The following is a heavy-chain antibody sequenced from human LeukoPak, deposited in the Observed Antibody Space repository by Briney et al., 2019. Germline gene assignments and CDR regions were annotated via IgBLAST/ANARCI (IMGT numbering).Heavy chain of an antibody. CDR3: ARLSITIFGVANWFDP. D-gene: IGHD3-3*01. CDR1: GYSISSGYY. J-gene: IGHJ5*02. Sequence: SETLSLTCTVSGYSISSGYYWGWIRQPPGKGLEWIGSIYYSGSTYYNPSLKSRVTISVDTSKNQFSLKLSSVTAADTAVYYCARLSITIFGVANWFDPWGQGTLVTVSS. V-gene: IGHV4-38-2*02. CDR2: IYYSGST.